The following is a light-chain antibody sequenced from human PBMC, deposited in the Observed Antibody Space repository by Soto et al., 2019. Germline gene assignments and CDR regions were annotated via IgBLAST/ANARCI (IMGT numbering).Light chain of an antibody. CDR1: SSDVGSYNL. Sequence: QSVLTQPASVSGSPGQSITISCTGTSSDVGSYNLVSWYQQHPGKAPKLMIYEVTKGPSGVSNRFSGSKSGNTASLTISGLQAEDEADYYCCSYAGSSTPNWVFGGGTKLTVL. J-gene: IGLJ3*02. CDR3: CSYAGSSTPNWV. V-gene: IGLV2-23*02. CDR2: EVT.